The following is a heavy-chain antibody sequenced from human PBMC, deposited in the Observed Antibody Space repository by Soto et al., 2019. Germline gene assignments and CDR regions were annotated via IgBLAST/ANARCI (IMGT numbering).Heavy chain of an antibody. CDR1: GGSISSGAYY. Sequence: QVQLQESGPGLVKPSQTLSLTCTVSGGSISSGAYYWSWIRQHPGKGLEWIGYIYYSGSTYYNPSLKSRVTISVDTSTNPFSLKLRSVTAASTAVYSFAIYHSSGSRGFQHWGQGTLVTVS. CDR2: IYYSGST. CDR3: AIYHSSGSRGFQH. D-gene: IGHD3-22*01. J-gene: IGHJ1*01. V-gene: IGHV4-31*03.